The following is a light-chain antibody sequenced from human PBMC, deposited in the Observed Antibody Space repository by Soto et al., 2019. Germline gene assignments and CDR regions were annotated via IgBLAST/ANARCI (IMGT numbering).Light chain of an antibody. V-gene: IGLV2-8*01. CDR1: SSDVGGYNY. J-gene: IGLJ2*01. Sequence: QSVLTQPPSASGSLGQSVTISCTGTSSDVGGYNYVSWHQQHPGKAPKLMIYEXXXRPXXXXXRXXGSKSGNTASLTVSGLQXEXEXDYYCSSFAGGGNPVLFGGGTKLTVL. CDR2: EXX. CDR3: SSFAGGGNPVL.